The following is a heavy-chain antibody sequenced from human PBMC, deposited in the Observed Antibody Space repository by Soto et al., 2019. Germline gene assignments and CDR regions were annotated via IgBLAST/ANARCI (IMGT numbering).Heavy chain of an antibody. J-gene: IGHJ4*02. CDR1: GGSISGYY. V-gene: IGHV4-59*12. CDR3: AREDYNSVAY. Sequence: SETLSLTCTVSGGSISGYYCYWIRQPPGKGLEWIGYISDSGSTTYNSSLKSRLTLSLDTFKSQFSLKLTSVTAADTAVYYCAREDYNSVAYWGQGTLVTV. D-gene: IGHD4-4*01. CDR2: ISDSGST.